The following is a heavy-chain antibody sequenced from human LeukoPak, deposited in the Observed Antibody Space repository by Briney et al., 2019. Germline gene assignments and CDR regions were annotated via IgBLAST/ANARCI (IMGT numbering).Heavy chain of an antibody. CDR3: ARDSALTMIVVAHDAFDI. CDR2: ISYDGSNK. D-gene: IGHD3-22*01. J-gene: IGHJ3*02. Sequence: GGSLRLSCAASGFTFSSYAMHWVRQAPGKGLEWVAVISYDGSNKYYADSVKGRFTISRDNSKNTLYLQMNSLRAEDTAVYYCARDSALTMIVVAHDAFDIWGQGTMVTVSS. CDR1: GFTFSSYA. V-gene: IGHV3-30-3*01.